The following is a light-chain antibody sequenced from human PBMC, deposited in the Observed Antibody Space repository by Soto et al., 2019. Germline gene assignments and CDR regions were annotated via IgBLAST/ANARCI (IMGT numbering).Light chain of an antibody. J-gene: IGKJ1*01. V-gene: IGKV3-20*01. CDR2: GAS. Sequence: EIALTQSPDTLSLSPGESAALSCLASQSVSSSYLAWHQQKPGQAPRLLIYGASSRATGIPDRFSGSGSGTDFTLTISRLEPEDFAVYYCQQYGSSPWTFGQGTKVDI. CDR1: QSVSSSY. CDR3: QQYGSSPWT.